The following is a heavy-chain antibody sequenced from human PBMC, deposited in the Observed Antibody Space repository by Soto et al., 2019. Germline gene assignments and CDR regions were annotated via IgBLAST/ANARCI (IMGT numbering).Heavy chain of an antibody. Sequence: QLQLQESGPGLVKPSETLSLTCSVSGGSISSSNYYWAWIRQPPGKGLEWIGGIYHTGETYYNPSLTPRVTLSVDTTTNQFSRILTSVTAADAALHSCLEHEHWVGPPVSWGRGALFTVSP. J-gene: IGHJ5*02. V-gene: IGHV4-39*01. CDR2: IYHTGET. CDR3: LEHEHWVGPPVS. D-gene: IGHD1-1*01. CDR1: GGSISSSNYY.